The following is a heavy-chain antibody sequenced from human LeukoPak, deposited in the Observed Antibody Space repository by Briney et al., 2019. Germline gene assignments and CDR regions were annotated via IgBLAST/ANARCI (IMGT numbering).Heavy chain of an antibody. J-gene: IGHJ5*02. CDR2: INHSGST. CDR1: GGSFSGYY. D-gene: IGHD6-13*01. V-gene: IGHV4-34*01. Sequence: SETLSLTCAVYGGSFSGYYWSWIRQPPGKGLEWIGEINHSGSTNYNPSLKSRVTISVDTSKNQFSLKLSPVTAADAAVYYCAREQGWFAPWGQGTLVTVSS. CDR3: AREQGWFAP.